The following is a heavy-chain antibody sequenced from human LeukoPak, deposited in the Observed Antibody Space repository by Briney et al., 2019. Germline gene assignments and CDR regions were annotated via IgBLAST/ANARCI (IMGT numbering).Heavy chain of an antibody. J-gene: IGHJ1*01. CDR1: GFTYSHYG. D-gene: IGHD4-11*01. Sequence: PGGSLRLSCAASGFTYSHYGMHWVRQAPGKGLEWVAVIWSDGTEKYYGDAVKGRFTISRENSINTLYLQMNSLRGEDTAVYYCAKDAERGFDYSNSLQHWGQGTLVTVSS. CDR2: IWSDGTEK. CDR3: AKDAERGFDYSNSLQH. V-gene: IGHV3-33*06.